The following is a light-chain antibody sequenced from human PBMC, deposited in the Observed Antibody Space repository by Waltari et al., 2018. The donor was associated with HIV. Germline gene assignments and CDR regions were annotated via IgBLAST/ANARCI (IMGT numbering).Light chain of an antibody. V-gene: IGLV3-27*01. CDR2: NDT. CDR3: YSAADDNRLI. CDR1: LLAKKH. J-gene: IGLJ2*01. Sequence: SLELTQPSSVSVSPGQAARITCSGALLAKKHARWFQQKPGQAPVVVLYNDTERPSAIPERFSGSSSGTTVTLTIGGVQVEDEADYDCYSAADDNRLIFGGGTKLTVL.